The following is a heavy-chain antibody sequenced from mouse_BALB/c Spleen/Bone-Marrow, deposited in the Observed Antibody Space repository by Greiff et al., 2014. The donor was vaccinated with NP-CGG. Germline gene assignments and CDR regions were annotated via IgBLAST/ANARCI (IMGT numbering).Heavy chain of an antibody. Sequence: LQQSGSELVRPGGSVKLTCKASGHTFTNYWVHWVKQRPGQGLEWIGNIYPGSGSTNYDEKFKRKATLTVDTSSTTAYMQLSSLTTEDSAVYYCTRDNATPYYAMDYWGQGTSVTVSS. CDR3: TRDNATPYYAMDY. D-gene: IGHD6-1*01. V-gene: IGHV1S22*01. CDR2: IYPGSGST. CDR1: GHTFTNYW. J-gene: IGHJ4*01.